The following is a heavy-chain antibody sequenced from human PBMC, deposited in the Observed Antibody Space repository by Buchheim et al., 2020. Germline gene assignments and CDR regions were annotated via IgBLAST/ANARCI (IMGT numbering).Heavy chain of an antibody. D-gene: IGHD3-22*01. V-gene: IGHV4-61*02. CDR1: GGSISSGSYY. J-gene: IGHJ5*02. CDR2: IYTSGST. Sequence: QVQLQESGPGLVKPPQTLSLTCTVSGGSISSGSYYWSWIRQPAGKGLEWIGRIYTSGSTNYNPSLKSRVTISVDTSKNQFSLKLSSVTAADTAVYYCARVHNYYDSSGSVDPWGQGTL. CDR3: ARVHNYYDSSGSVDP.